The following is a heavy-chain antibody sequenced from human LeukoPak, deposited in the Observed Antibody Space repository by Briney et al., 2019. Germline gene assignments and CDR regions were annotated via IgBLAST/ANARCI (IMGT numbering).Heavy chain of an antibody. Sequence: GGSLRLSCAASGFTFSDYYMSWIRQAPGKGLEWVSYISSSSSTIYYADSVKGRFTISRDNAENSLYLQMNSLRAEDTAVYYCARDLMVVTAPTSPPMDVWGQGTTVTVSS. V-gene: IGHV3-11*04. CDR2: ISSSSSTI. J-gene: IGHJ6*02. D-gene: IGHD2-21*02. CDR1: GFTFSDYY. CDR3: ARDLMVVTAPTSPPMDV.